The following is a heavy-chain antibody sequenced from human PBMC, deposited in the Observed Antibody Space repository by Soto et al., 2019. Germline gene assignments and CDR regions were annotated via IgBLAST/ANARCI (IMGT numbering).Heavy chain of an antibody. CDR3: ARSYYDFWSGYYRPAFDI. V-gene: IGHV2-5*02. CDR1: GFSLSTSGVG. Sequence: QITLKESGPTLVKPTQTLTLTCTFSGFSLSTSGVGVGWIRQPPGKALEWLALIYWDDDKRYSPSLKSRLTITKDTSKNQVVLTMTTMDPVDTATYYCARSYYDFWSGYYRPAFDIWGQGTMVTVSS. J-gene: IGHJ3*02. CDR2: IYWDDDK. D-gene: IGHD3-3*01.